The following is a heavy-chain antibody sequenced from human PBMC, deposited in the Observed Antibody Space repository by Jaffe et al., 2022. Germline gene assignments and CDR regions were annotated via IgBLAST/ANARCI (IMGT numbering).Heavy chain of an antibody. CDR2: IYTSGST. D-gene: IGHD3-22*01. V-gene: IGHV4-61*02. Sequence: QVQLQESGPGLVKPSQTLSLTCTVSGGSISSGSYYWSWIRQPAGKGLEWIGRIYTSGSTNYNPSLKSRVTISVDTSKNQFSLKLSSVTAADTAVYYCAREDYYDSSGYLDYWGQGTLVTVSS. CDR3: AREDYYDSSGYLDY. J-gene: IGHJ4*02. CDR1: GGSISSGSYY.